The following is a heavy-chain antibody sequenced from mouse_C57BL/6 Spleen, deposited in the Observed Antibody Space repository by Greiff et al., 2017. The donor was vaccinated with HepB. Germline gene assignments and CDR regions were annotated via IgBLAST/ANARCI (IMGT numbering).Heavy chain of an antibody. V-gene: IGHV5-4*01. D-gene: IGHD1-1*01. J-gene: IGHJ2*01. CDR1: GFTFSSYA. CDR2: ISDGGSYT. Sequence: DVMLVESGGGLVKPGGSLKLSCAASGFTFSSYAMSWVRQTPEKRLEWVATISDGGSYTYYPDNVKGRFTISRANAKNNLYLQMSHLKSEDTAMYYFAREGLYYGSSLYYFDYWGQGTTLTVSS. CDR3: AREGLYYGSSLYYFDY.